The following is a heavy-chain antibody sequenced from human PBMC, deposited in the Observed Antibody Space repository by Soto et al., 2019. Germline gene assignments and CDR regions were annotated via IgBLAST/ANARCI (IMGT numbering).Heavy chain of an antibody. J-gene: IGHJ5*02. CDR1: GYSFTNND. CDR2: MNPGSGDT. Sequence: ASVKVSCKASGYSFTNNDVSWVRQATGQGLEWMGWMNPGSGDTGYAQKFQSRVTMTRDISIATAYMELSSLRSDDTAIYYCARMETFGSLNWFDPWGQGTLVTVSS. V-gene: IGHV1-8*01. D-gene: IGHD3-16*01. CDR3: ARMETFGSLNWFDP.